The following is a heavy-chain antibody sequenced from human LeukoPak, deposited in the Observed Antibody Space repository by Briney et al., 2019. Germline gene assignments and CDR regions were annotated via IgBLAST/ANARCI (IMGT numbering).Heavy chain of an antibody. D-gene: IGHD6-6*01. CDR2: IDTAGDT. CDR1: GFTFSVYD. V-gene: IGHV3-13*01. J-gene: IGHJ6*02. CDR3: ARGGYSGSSPNVFADGMDG. Sequence: GGSLRLSCAASGFTFSVYDMHWVRKVTGRGLEWVATIDTAGDTFYSESVKGRFTFSRDNGKNSLFLQMNNLRVGDTAIYYCARGGYSGSSPNVFADGMDGWGPGTTVTVS.